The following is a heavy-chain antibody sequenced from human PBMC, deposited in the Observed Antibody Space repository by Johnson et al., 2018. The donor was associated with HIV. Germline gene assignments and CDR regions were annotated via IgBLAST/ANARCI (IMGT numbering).Heavy chain of an antibody. V-gene: IGHV3-48*04. CDR2: ISSSGSTI. J-gene: IGHJ3*02. D-gene: IGHD3/OR15-3a*01. CDR1: GFTFSSYG. Sequence: VQLVESGGGVVQPGRSLRLSCAASGFTFSSYGMHWVRQAPGKGLEWVSYISSSGSTIYYADSVKGRVTISRDNAKNSLYLQMNSLRAEDTAVYYCARDFYHNFWTGYSRNDAFDIWGQGTMVTVSS. CDR3: ARDFYHNFWTGYSRNDAFDI.